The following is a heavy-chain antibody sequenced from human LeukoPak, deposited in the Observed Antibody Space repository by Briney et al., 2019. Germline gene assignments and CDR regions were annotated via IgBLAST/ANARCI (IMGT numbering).Heavy chain of an antibody. D-gene: IGHD6-19*01. J-gene: IGHJ4*02. Sequence: GGSLRLSCAASGFTFSSYGMHWVRQAPGKGLEWVAVISYDGSNKYYADSVKGRFTISRDNAKNSLYLQMNSLRAEDTAVYYCVRDAYSSGSTGFDYWGQGTLVTVSS. CDR1: GFTFSSYG. CDR3: VRDAYSSGSTGFDY. V-gene: IGHV3-30*03. CDR2: ISYDGSNK.